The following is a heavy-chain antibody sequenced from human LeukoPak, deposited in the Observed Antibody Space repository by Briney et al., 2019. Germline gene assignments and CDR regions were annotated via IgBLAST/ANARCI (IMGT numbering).Heavy chain of an antibody. CDR1: GYTLTELS. J-gene: IGHJ4*02. CDR3: ATDQLGYCSGGSCYLDY. V-gene: IGHV1-24*01. CDR2: FDPEDGET. Sequence: ASVKVSCKVSGYTLTELSMHWVRQAPGKGLEWMGGFDPEDGETIYAQKSQGRVTMTEDTSTDAAYMELSSLRSEDTAVYYCATDQLGYCSGGSCYLDYWGQGTLVTVSS. D-gene: IGHD2-15*01.